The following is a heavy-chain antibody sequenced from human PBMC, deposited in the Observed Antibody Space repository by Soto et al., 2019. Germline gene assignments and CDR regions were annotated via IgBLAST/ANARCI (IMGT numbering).Heavy chain of an antibody. V-gene: IGHV4-30-4*02. J-gene: IGHJ5*01. CDR3: ARGRYCLTGRCCPHWFDS. D-gene: IGHD2-15*01. CDR2: IYKSTTT. CDR1: GDSISTVGYF. Sequence: ETLSLTFSVSGDSISTVGYFWAWIRQPPGQALEYIGYIYKSTTTYYNPSFARRVAISLDTSKSQFSLTVTSVTAAYTAVYFCARGRYCLTGRCCPHWFDSWGQGTLVTVYS.